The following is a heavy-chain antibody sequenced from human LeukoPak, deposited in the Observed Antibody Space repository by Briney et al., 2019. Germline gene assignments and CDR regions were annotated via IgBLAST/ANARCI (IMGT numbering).Heavy chain of an antibody. CDR2: IWYDGSNK. CDR1: GFTFSSYG. J-gene: IGHJ4*02. D-gene: IGHD4-23*01. V-gene: IGHV3-33*06. CDR3: AKGRYGGNPRSFFDY. Sequence: QPGRSLRLSCAASGFTFSSYGMHWVRQAPGKGLEWVAVIWYDGSNKYYADSVKGRFTISRDNSKNTLYLQMDSLRVEDTAVYYCAKGRYGGNPRSFFDYWGQGTLVTVSS.